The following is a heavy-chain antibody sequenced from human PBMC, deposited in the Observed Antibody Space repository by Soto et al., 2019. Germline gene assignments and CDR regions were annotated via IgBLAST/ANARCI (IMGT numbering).Heavy chain of an antibody. Sequence: QVQLVESGGGVVQPGRSLRLSCAASGFTFSSYGMHWVRPAPGKGLEWVAVISYDGSNKYYADSVKGRITISRDNSKDTLYWRMNSLRAEDTAVYYCAKTYGYSSGWAFYGMDVWVQGTTVTVSS. D-gene: IGHD6-19*01. CDR2: ISYDGSNK. V-gene: IGHV3-30*18. CDR3: AKTYGYSSGWAFYGMDV. CDR1: GFTFSSYG. J-gene: IGHJ6*02.